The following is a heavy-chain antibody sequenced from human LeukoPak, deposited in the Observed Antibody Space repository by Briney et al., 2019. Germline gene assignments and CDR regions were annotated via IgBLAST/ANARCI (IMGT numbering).Heavy chain of an antibody. D-gene: IGHD3-16*02. CDR2: ISSSSGYI. CDR1: GFTFSSYS. CDR3: ARDRAVIRYFDY. Sequence: GGSLRLSCAASGFTFSSYSMNWVRQAPGKGLEWVSSISSSSGYIYYADSVKGRFTISRDNAKNSVYLQMNSLRVEDTAVYYCARDRAVIRYFDYWGQGTLVTVSS. J-gene: IGHJ4*02. V-gene: IGHV3-21*01.